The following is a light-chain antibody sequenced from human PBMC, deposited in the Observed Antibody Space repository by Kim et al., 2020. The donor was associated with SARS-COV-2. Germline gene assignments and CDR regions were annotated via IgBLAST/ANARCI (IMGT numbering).Light chain of an antibody. J-gene: IGLJ2*01. CDR3: QAWDNRAVV. CDR2: QDS. V-gene: IGLV3-1*01. Sequence: SSELTQPPSVSVSPGQTASITCSGDKLGAKYACWYQQKPGQSPVLVIYQDSKRPSGIPERFSGSNSGNTATLTISGTQAMDEADYYCQAWDNRAVVFGGGTQLTVL. CDR1: KLGAKY.